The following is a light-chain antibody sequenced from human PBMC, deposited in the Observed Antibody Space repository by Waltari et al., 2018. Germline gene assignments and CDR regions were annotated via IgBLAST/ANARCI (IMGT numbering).Light chain of an antibody. CDR2: RNN. V-gene: IGLV1-47*01. J-gene: IGLJ2*01. Sequence: QSVLTQPPSASGPPGQRVTIPCSGSSSNLGSTYVFWYQQLPGTAPKLLIYRNNQRPSGVPDRFSGSKSGTSASLAISGLRSEDEADYYCAAWDDSLSGVVFGGGTKLTVL. CDR1: SSNLGSTY. CDR3: AAWDDSLSGVV.